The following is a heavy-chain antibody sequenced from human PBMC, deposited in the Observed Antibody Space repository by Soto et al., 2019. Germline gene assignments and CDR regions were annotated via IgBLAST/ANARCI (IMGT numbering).Heavy chain of an antibody. D-gene: IGHD2-21*02. CDR1: GFTFSSYG. Sequence: GGSLRLSCAASGFTFSSYGMHWVRQAPGKGLEWVAVISHDGSNKYYADSVKGRFTISRDNSKNTLYLQMNSLRAEDTAVYYCAKDLWCGGDCFYNYWGQGTLVTVSS. CDR2: ISHDGSNK. V-gene: IGHV3-30*18. J-gene: IGHJ4*02. CDR3: AKDLWCGGDCFYNY.